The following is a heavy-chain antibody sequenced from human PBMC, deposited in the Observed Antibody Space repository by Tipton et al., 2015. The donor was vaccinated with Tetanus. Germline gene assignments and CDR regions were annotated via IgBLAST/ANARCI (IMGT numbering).Heavy chain of an antibody. CDR3: AREGLDLDYSNYHLYFDY. Sequence: QVQLVQSGAEVKKPGASVRVSCEASGYRFSDHFIHWVRQSPGLGLEWMGRINPNDGVTGFAQKFQGRVTLTRDMSITTVYMDLIRLTSDDTAVYYCAREGLDLDYSNYHLYFDYWGQGTLVTVSS. CDR2: INPNDGVT. CDR1: GYRFSDHF. D-gene: IGHD4-11*01. J-gene: IGHJ4*02. V-gene: IGHV1-2*06.